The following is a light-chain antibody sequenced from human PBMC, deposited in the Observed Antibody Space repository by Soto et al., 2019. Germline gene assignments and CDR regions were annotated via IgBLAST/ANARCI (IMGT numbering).Light chain of an antibody. CDR2: NNH. CDR3: ASWDDSLNGWV. Sequence: QSVLTQPPSASGTPGPRVTISCSGSSSNIGRNAVNWYQQVPGTAPKLLIYNNHQRPSGVPDRFSGSKSGTSASLAIGGLQSGDEADYYCASWDDSLNGWVFGGGTKLTV. CDR1: SSNIGRNA. J-gene: IGLJ3*02. V-gene: IGLV1-44*01.